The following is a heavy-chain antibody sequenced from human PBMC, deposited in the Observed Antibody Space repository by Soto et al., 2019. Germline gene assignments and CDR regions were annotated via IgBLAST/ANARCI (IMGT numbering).Heavy chain of an antibody. V-gene: IGHV4-31*03. D-gene: IGHD3-16*01. J-gene: IGHJ5*02. CDR3: ARGEWLGERQFDP. CDR2: IYYSGST. Sequence: QVQLPESGPGLVKPSQTLSLTCTVSGGSIRSGGYYWSWIRQHPGKVLEWIWYIYYSGSTYYNPSLKRRDTISVDTSKNQFSLKLSSVTAADTAVYSCARGEWLGERQFDPWGQGTLVTVSS. CDR1: GGSIRSGGYY.